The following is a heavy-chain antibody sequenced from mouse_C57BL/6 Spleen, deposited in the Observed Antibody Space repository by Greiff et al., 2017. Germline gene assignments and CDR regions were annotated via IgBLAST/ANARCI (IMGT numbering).Heavy chain of an antibody. CDR2: IRNNANGYTT. V-gene: IGHV7-3*01. J-gene: IGHJ1*03. CDR3: ARYYRASEVPACWYFDV. CDR1: GFTFTDYY. D-gene: IGHD6-2*01. Sequence: EVMLVESGGGLVQPGGSLSLSCAASGFTFTDYYMSWVRQPPGKALEWLGFIRNNANGYTTEYSASVKGRFTISRDNSQSVLYLQMDALRAEDSTTDYCARYYRASEVPACWYFDVWGTGTTVTVSA.